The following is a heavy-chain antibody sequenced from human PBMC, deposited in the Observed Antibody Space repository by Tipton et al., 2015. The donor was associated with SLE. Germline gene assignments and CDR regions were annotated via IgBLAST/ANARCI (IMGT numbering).Heavy chain of an antibody. CDR3: ARAIGANFFNF. D-gene: IGHD3-16*01. J-gene: IGHJ4*02. CDR2: VNYRGTT. V-gene: IGHV4-39*07. Sequence: TLSLTCNVTGGSISSTSYYWGWIRQPPGKGLEWIGNVNYRGTTYYNPSLETRITISVDTSKLQFSLRLTSVTAADTAMYYCARAIGANFFNFWGQGTLVTVSS. CDR1: GGSISSTSYY.